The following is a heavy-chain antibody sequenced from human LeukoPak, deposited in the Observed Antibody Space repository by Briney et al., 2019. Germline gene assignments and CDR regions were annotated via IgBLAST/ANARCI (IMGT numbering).Heavy chain of an antibody. V-gene: IGHV4-39*01. CDR1: GGSCSSSSYS. Sequence: SETLTLTCTVSGGSCSSSSYSWGRIRQPPGKGLEWIGSIYYGGSTYYNPSLKSRVTISVDTSKNQFSLKLSSVTAADTAVYYCARPNPYCSSTSCSFDYWGQGTLVTVSS. D-gene: IGHD2-2*01. CDR3: ARPNPYCSSTSCSFDY. CDR2: IYYGGST. J-gene: IGHJ4*02.